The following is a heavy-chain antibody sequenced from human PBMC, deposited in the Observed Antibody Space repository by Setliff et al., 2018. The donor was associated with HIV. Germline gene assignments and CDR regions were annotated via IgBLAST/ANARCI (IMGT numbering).Heavy chain of an antibody. Sequence: GGSLRLSCAASGFTFSSYSMNWVRQAPGKGLEWVSSISSSSSYIYYADSVKGRFTISRDNAKNSLYLQMNSLRAEDTAVYYCARDGDCSGGICDSLNAPEYFQYWGQGTLVTVSS. CDR1: GFTFSSYS. CDR2: ISSSSSYI. J-gene: IGHJ1*01. D-gene: IGHD2-15*01. V-gene: IGHV3-21*01. CDR3: ARDGDCSGGICDSLNAPEYFQY.